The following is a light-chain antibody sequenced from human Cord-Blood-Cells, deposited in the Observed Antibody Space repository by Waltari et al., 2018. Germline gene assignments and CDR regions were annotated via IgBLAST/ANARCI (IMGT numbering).Light chain of an antibody. CDR1: QSVSSGY. J-gene: IGKJ5*01. CDR3: QQWIT. Sequence: EIVLTQSPGTLSLSPGERATLSCRDSQSVSSGYLAWYQQKPGQAPRLLIYGASSRATGIPDRFSGSGSGTDFILTISRLEPEDCAVYYCQQWITFGQGTRLEIK. CDR2: GAS. V-gene: IGKV3-20*01.